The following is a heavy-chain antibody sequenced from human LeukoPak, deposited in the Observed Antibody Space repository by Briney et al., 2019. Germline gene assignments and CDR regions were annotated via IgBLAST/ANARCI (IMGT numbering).Heavy chain of an antibody. CDR1: GDSVSSNSAA. V-gene: IGHV6-1*01. CDR2: TYYRSKWYN. CDR3: ERAPPADIVGATVSFAY. D-gene: IGHD1-26*01. J-gene: IGHJ4*01. Sequence: SQTLSLTCAISGDSVSSNSAAWNWIRQSPSRGLEWLGRTYYRSKWYNDYAVSVKSRITINPDTSKNQFSLQLNSVTPEDTAVYSCERAPPADIVGATVSFAYWGKEPWSPSPQ.